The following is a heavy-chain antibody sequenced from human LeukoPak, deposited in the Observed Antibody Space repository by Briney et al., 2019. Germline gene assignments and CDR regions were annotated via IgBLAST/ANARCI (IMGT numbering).Heavy chain of an antibody. D-gene: IGHD3-10*01. CDR1: GFTFSSYS. Sequence: GGSLRLSCAASGFTFSSYSMNWVRQAPGKGLEWVSVISGGGGSTYYADSVMGRFTISRDNSKDTLYLHMNSLRAEDTAVYYCAMDPGSGVRGWFDPWGQGTLVTVSS. CDR2: ISGGGGST. J-gene: IGHJ5*02. CDR3: AMDPGSGVRGWFDP. V-gene: IGHV3-23*01.